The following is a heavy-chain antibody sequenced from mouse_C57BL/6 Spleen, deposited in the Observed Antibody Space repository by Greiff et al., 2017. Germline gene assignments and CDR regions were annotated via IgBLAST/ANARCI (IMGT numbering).Heavy chain of an antibody. Sequence: VQLQQSGAELVRPGASVKLSCKASGYTFTDYYINWVKQRPGQGLEWIARIYPGSGNTYYNEKFKGKATLTAEKSSSTAYMQLSSLTSEDSAVYFCARSYYDYSWFAYWGQGTLVTVSA. J-gene: IGHJ3*01. V-gene: IGHV1-76*01. CDR1: GYTFTDYY. CDR3: ARSYYDYSWFAY. D-gene: IGHD2-4*01. CDR2: IYPGSGNT.